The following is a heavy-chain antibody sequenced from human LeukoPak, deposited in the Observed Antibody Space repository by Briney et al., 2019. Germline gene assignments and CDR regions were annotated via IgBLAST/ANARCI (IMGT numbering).Heavy chain of an antibody. J-gene: IGHJ6*03. D-gene: IGHD2-8*02. CDR1: GGSISSCY. CDR3: ARAPSGGYAYYYYYYMDV. V-gene: IGHV4-59*01. Sequence: TSETLSLTCTVSGGSISSCYWSWIRQPPGKGLEWIGYIYYSGSTNYNPSLKSRVTISVDTSKNQFSLKLSSVTAADTAVYYCARAPSGGYAYYYYYYMDVWGKGTTVTISS. CDR2: IYYSGST.